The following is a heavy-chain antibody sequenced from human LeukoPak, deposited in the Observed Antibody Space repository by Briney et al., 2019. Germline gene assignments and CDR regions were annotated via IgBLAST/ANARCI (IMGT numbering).Heavy chain of an antibody. CDR2: INSDGSST. Sequence: GGSLRLSCAASGFNFRSSSMHWVRQAPGKGLVWVSRINSDGSSTSYADPVKGRFTISRDNAKNTLYLQMDSLRAEDTAVYYCARGLNFALDYWGQGTLVTVSS. CDR3: ARGLNFALDY. J-gene: IGHJ4*02. CDR1: GFNFRSSS. V-gene: IGHV3-74*01.